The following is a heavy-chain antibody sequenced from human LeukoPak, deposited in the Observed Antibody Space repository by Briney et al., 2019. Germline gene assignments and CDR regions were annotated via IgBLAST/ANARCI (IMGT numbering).Heavy chain of an antibody. V-gene: IGHV3-23*01. Sequence: GGSLRLSCAASGFTFSSYTMSWVRQAPGKGLEWVSTITTSDGNTYHADSVKGRFTVSRDNSKNTLFLQMNSLRAEDTAVYYCAKDGGLWVSAHWGDSWGRGTLVTVSS. CDR1: GFTFSSYT. J-gene: IGHJ4*02. D-gene: IGHD7-27*01. CDR2: ITTSDGNT. CDR3: AKDGGLWVSAHWGDS.